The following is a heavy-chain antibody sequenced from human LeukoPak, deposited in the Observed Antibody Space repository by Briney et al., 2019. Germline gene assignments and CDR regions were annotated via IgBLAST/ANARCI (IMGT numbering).Heavy chain of an antibody. CDR3: ARGGQLVYFDY. D-gene: IGHD6-13*01. J-gene: IGHJ4*02. Sequence: GGSLRLSCAASGFTFSSYSMNWVRQAPGKGLEWVSSISSSSSYIYYADSVKGRFTISRDNAKNSLYLQMDSLRAEDTAVYYCARGGQLVYFDYWGQGTLVTVSS. CDR1: GFTFSSYS. CDR2: ISSSSSYI. V-gene: IGHV3-21*01.